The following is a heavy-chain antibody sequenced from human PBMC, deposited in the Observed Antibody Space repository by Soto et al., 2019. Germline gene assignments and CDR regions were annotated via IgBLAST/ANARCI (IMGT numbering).Heavy chain of an antibody. CDR2: IWYDGSNK. CDR1: GFTFSNYG. V-gene: IGHV3-33*01. CDR3: ARDHCSSASCWNWFDP. Sequence: GGSLRLSCAASGFTFSNYGMHWVRQAPGKGLEWVAVIWYDGSNKYYADSVEGRFTISRDNSKNTLYLQMNSLRAEDTAIYYCARDHCSSASCWNWFDPWGQGTLVTVS. J-gene: IGHJ5*02. D-gene: IGHD2-2*01.